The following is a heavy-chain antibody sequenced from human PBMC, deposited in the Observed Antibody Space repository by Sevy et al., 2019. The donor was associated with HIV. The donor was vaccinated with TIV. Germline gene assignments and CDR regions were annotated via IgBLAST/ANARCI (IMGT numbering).Heavy chain of an antibody. D-gene: IGHD5-18*01. Sequence: GGSLRLSCAASGFTFSSYGMHWVRQAPGKGLEWVADIWYDGSNKYYADSVKGRFTISRDNSKNTLYLQMNSLRAEDTAVYYCARGGGYSYGHDNYYGMDVWGQGTTVTVSS. J-gene: IGHJ6*02. V-gene: IGHV3-33*01. CDR3: ARGGGYSYGHDNYYGMDV. CDR1: GFTFSSYG. CDR2: IWYDGSNK.